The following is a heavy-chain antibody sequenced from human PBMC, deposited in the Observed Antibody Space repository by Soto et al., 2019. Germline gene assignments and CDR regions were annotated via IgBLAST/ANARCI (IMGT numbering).Heavy chain of an antibody. J-gene: IGHJ3*02. D-gene: IGHD4-17*01. CDR3: AKERYTVTTRGAFEI. Sequence: EVQLLESGGGLVQPGGSLRLSCAASGFTFSDYAMSWVRQAPGKGLEWVSAISGSGSSTYYADSLKGRFTISRDNSKNTPYLQMNSLRAEDTAVYYCAKERYTVTTRGAFEIWGQGTMVTVSS. V-gene: IGHV3-23*01. CDR1: GFTFSDYA. CDR2: ISGSGSST.